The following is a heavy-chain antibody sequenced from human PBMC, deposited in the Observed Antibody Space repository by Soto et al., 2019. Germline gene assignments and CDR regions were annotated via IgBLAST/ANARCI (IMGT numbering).Heavy chain of an antibody. V-gene: IGHV3-30*18. J-gene: IGHJ4*02. Sequence: QVQLVESGGGVVQPGRSLRLSCAASGFTLTSYGMHWVRQAPGKGLEWVAIISDDGSNKYYGDSVKGRFTISRDNSKNTLYLQMNSLRAEDTAVYYCAKEREGGQWLVPKHFDYWGQGTLVTVSS. CDR2: ISDDGSNK. D-gene: IGHD6-19*01. CDR1: GFTLTSYG. CDR3: AKEREGGQWLVPKHFDY.